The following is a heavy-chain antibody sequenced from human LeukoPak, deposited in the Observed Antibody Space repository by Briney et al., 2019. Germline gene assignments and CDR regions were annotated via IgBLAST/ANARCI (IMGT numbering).Heavy chain of an antibody. CDR3: ARGEGLLDWFDP. CDR1: GYTFTGYY. D-gene: IGHD1-26*01. CDR2: INPNSGGT. V-gene: IGHV1-2*02. J-gene: IGHJ5*02. Sequence: ASVKVSCKASGYTFTGYYMHWVRQAPGQGLEWMGWINPNSGGTNYAQKLQGRVTMTTDTSTSTAYMELRSLRSDDTAVYYCARGEGLLDWFDPWGQGTLVTVSS.